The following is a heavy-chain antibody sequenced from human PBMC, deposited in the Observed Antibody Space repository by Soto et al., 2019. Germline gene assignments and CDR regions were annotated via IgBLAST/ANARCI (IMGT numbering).Heavy chain of an antibody. CDR1: GGSISSGGYY. J-gene: IGHJ4*02. V-gene: IGHV4-31*03. D-gene: IGHD3-9*01. Sequence: QVQLQESGPRLVKPSQTLSLTCTVSGGSISSGGYYWSWIRQYPGKVLEWLGHIYYSGTTYYNPSLKSRVTISVDTSKNQFSLTLSSVTAADTAVYYCARGVRGNYDILTGYYRYYFDYWGQGTLVTVSS. CDR2: IYYSGTT. CDR3: ARGVRGNYDILTGYYRYYFDY.